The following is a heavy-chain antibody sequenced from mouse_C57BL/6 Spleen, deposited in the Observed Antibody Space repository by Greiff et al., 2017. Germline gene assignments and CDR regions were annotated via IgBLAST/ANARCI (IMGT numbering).Heavy chain of an antibody. CDR3: ARQGRLDY. CDR2: ISSGGSYT. CDR1: GFTFSSYG. V-gene: IGHV5-6*01. J-gene: IGHJ2*01. Sequence: EVQLQESGGDLVKPGGSLKLSCAASGFTFSSYGMSWVRQTPDKRLEWVATISSGGSYTYYPDSVKGRFTISRDNAKNTLYLQMSSLKSEDTAMYYCARQGRLDYWGQGTTLTVSS.